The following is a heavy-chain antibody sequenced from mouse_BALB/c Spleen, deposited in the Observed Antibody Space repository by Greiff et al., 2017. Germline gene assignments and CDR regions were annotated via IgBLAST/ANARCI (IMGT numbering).Heavy chain of an antibody. CDR3: ARHLDYYGSSYWYFDV. Sequence: EVKLMESGGGLVQPGGSLKLSCAASGFTFSSYTMSWVRQTPEKRLEWVAYISNGGGSTYYPDTVKGLFTISRDNAKNTLYLQMSSLKSEDTAMYYCARHLDYYGSSYWYFDVWGAGTTVTVSS. CDR1: GFTFSSYT. J-gene: IGHJ1*01. D-gene: IGHD1-1*01. CDR2: ISNGGGST. V-gene: IGHV5-12-2*01.